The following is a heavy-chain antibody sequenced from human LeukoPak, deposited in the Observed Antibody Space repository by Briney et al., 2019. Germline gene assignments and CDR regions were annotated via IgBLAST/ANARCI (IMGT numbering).Heavy chain of an antibody. V-gene: IGHV3-48*01. J-gene: IGHJ4*02. Sequence: GGSLRLSCAASGFTFSSYGMTWVRQAPGKGLEWVSYISSSSSTIYYADSVKGRFTISRDNAKNSLYLQLNSLRAEDTAVYYCARDPPSRGTRYFDYWGQGTLVTVSS. CDR1: GFTFSSYG. CDR3: ARDPPSRGTRYFDY. D-gene: IGHD3-16*01. CDR2: ISSSSSTI.